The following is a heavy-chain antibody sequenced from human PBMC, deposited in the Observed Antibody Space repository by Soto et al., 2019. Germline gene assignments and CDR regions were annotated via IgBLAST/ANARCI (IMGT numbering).Heavy chain of an antibody. J-gene: IGHJ6*03. CDR2: IYYSGST. D-gene: IGHD3-3*01. Sequence: SETLSLTCTVSGGSFSSYYWSWIRQPPGKGLEWIGYIYYSGSTNYNPSLKSRVTISVDTSKNQFSLKLSSVTAADTAVYYCARDRRSRNYDFWSGQYYYMDVWGKGTTVTVSS. V-gene: IGHV4-59*01. CDR1: GGSFSSYY. CDR3: ARDRRSRNYDFWSGQYYYMDV.